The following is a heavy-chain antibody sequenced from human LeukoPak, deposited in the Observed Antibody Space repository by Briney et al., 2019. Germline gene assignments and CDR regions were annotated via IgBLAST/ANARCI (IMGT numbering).Heavy chain of an antibody. CDR2: IYYSGST. CDR3: ARERWLGHSLDY. V-gene: IGHV4-61*01. CDR1: GGSVSSSND. Sequence: SETLSLTCTVSGGSVSSSNDWSWIRQPPGKGLEWIGYIYYSGSTNYNPSLKSRVTISVDTSKNQFSLKLSSVTAPDTAMYYCARERWLGHSLDYWGQGTLVTVSS. J-gene: IGHJ4*02. D-gene: IGHD6-19*01.